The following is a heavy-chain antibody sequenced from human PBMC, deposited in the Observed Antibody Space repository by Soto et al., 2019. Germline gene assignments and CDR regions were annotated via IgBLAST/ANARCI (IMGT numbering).Heavy chain of an antibody. CDR1: GDSISSSKW. Sequence: SETLSLTCGVSGDSISSSKWWTWVRQTPGNGLEWIGKIDHNGVANYNPSLEGRVTISKDISKNQISLKVTSVTAADSAVYYCARMNRDYYYYGMDVWGQGATVTV. J-gene: IGHJ6*02. V-gene: IGHV4-4*02. CDR3: ARMNRDYYYYGMDV. CDR2: IDHNGVA.